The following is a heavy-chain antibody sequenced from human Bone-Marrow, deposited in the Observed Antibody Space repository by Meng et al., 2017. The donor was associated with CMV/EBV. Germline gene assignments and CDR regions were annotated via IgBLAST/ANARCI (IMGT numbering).Heavy chain of an antibody. CDR2: INPSGGST. CDR3: ARTTSGSFDY. J-gene: IGHJ4*02. V-gene: IGHV1-46*01. D-gene: IGHD1-14*01. Sequence: ASVKVSRKASGYTFTSYYMHWVRQAPGQGLERMGIINPSGGSTSYAQKFQGRVTMTRDTYTSTVYMELSSLRSEDTVVYYCARTTSGSFDYCGQGTLVTFYS. CDR1: GYTFTSYY.